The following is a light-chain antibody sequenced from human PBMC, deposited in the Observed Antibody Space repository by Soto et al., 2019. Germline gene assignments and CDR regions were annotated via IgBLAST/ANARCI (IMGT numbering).Light chain of an antibody. CDR3: QQYDKWPLT. J-gene: IGKJ4*01. Sequence: EIVMTQSPGTLSVSTGQGATLSCRANHSVDSNLAWYQQKPGQAPRLLIYGASTRPTGIPDRFSGSGSGTEFTLTISSLQSEDFAVYYCQQYDKWPLTFGGGTKVEIK. CDR2: GAS. CDR1: HSVDSN. V-gene: IGKV3D-15*01.